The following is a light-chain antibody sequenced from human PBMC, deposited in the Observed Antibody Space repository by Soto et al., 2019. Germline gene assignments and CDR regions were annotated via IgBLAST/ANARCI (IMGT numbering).Light chain of an antibody. CDR1: QDISNY. CDR2: DAS. V-gene: IGKV1-33*01. CDR3: QKYDNLPALT. J-gene: IGKJ4*01. Sequence: DIQMTQSPSSLSASVGDRVTITCQASQDISNYLNWYQQKPGKDPKLLIYDASNLETGVPSRFSGSRSGTDFTFTISRLQPEDIATYYCQKYDNLPALTFGGGTKVEIK.